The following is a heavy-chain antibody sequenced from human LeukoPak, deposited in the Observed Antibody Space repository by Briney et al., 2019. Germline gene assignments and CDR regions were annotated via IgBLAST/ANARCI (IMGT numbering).Heavy chain of an antibody. CDR3: ARPYSPPPYYYDSSGYRFDY. D-gene: IGHD3-22*01. CDR1: GYTFTSYA. CDR2: INPNSGGT. Sequence: GASVKVSCKASGYTFTSYAMNWVRQAPGQGLEWMGWINPNSGGTNYAQKFQGRVTMTRDTSIRTAYMELSRLRSDDTAVYYCARPYSPPPYYYDSSGYRFDYWGQGTLVTVSS. J-gene: IGHJ4*02. V-gene: IGHV1-2*02.